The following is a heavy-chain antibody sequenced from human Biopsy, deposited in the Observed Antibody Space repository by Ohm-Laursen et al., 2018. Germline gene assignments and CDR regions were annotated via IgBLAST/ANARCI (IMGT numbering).Heavy chain of an antibody. J-gene: IGHJ4*02. Sequence: SDTLSLTWTVSGGSLNFYYWSWIRQPPGKGLEWIGYMYYSGSTKYSPSLKNRVTVSFDTSRNQFSLKLTSMTPADTAVYYCVRGRSPATYWGQGAPVIVSS. D-gene: IGHD3-16*01. CDR2: MYYSGST. V-gene: IGHV4-59*07. CDR1: GGSLNFYY. CDR3: VRGRSPATY.